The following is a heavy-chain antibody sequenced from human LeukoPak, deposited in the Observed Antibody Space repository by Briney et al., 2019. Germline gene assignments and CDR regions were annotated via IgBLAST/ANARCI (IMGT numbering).Heavy chain of an antibody. J-gene: IGHJ4*02. Sequence: GGSLRLSCAGSGFTFSHYSMNWVRQAPGKGLEWVSSISSSSSYIYYADSVKGRFTISRDNAKNSLYLQMNSLRAEDTAVYYCARDGRTYYDILTGPTSPDYWGQGTLVTVSS. CDR1: GFTFSHYS. CDR2: ISSSSSYI. CDR3: ARDGRTYYDILTGPTSPDY. D-gene: IGHD3-9*01. V-gene: IGHV3-21*01.